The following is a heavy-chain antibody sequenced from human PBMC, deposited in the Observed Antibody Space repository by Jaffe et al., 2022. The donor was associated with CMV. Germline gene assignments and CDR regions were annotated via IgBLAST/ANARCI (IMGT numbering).Heavy chain of an antibody. Sequence: QVQLQESGPGLVKPSETLSLTCTVSGGSISSYYWSWIRQPPGKGLEWIGYIYYSGSTNYNPSLKSRVTISVDTSKNQFSLKLSSVTAADTAVYYCAGSYDSSGYYWFDPWGQGTLVTVSS. CDR3: AGSYDSSGYYWFDP. V-gene: IGHV4-59*01. J-gene: IGHJ5*02. CDR2: IYYSGST. CDR1: GGSISSYY. D-gene: IGHD3-22*01.